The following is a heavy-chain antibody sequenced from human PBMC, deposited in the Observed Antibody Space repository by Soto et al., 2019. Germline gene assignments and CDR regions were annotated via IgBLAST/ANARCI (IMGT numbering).Heavy chain of an antibody. V-gene: IGHV3-74*01. CDR3: ARIGFLGEGDF. CDR2: ISGEGTVT. Sequence: GGSLRLSCATSGFTVSTWIHWVRQAPGEGPVWVSRISGEGTVTDYAESVKGRFTVSRDIAKSTVFLQMNSLRGEDTAVYYCARIGFLGEGDFWGQGNLVTVSS. J-gene: IGHJ4*02. D-gene: IGHD3-16*01. CDR1: GFTVSTW.